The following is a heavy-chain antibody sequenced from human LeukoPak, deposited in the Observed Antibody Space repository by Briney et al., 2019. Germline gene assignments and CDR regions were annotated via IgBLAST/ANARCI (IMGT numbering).Heavy chain of an antibody. V-gene: IGHV4-34*01. CDR3: ARSWAGMYYPFYYFDY. CDR2: INHSGST. CDR1: DESFSGYF. D-gene: IGHD1-26*01. J-gene: IGHJ4*02. Sequence: PSGTLSLTCVVYDESFSGYFWSWIRQPPGKGLEWIGEINHSGSTNYNPSLKSRVNISADTSKNQFSLHLDSVTAADTAVYYCARSWAGMYYPFYYFDYWGQGTLVSVSS.